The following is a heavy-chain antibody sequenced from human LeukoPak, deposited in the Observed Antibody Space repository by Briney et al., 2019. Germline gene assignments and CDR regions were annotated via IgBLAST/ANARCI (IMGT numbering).Heavy chain of an antibody. J-gene: IGHJ4*02. CDR3: ARADYSNPDN. V-gene: IGHV4-34*01. CDR2: INHSGST. D-gene: IGHD4-11*01. CDR1: GGSFSGYY. Sequence: SETLSLTCAVYGGSFSGYYWSWIRQPPGKGLEWIGEINHSGSTNYNPSLKSRVTISVDTSKNQFSLKLSSVTAADTAVYYCARADYSNPDNWGQGTLVTVSS.